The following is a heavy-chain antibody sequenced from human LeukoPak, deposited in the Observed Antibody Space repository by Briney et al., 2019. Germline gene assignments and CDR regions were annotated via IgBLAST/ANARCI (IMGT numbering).Heavy chain of an antibody. J-gene: IGHJ4*02. CDR3: LVGASGLSDY. Sequence: GGSLRLSCSASGFTFSSYAMHWVRQAPGKGLEYVSAISSNGGSTYYADSVKCRFTISRDNSKNTLYIQMSSLRAEDTAVYYCLVGASGLSDYWGQGTLVTVFS. V-gene: IGHV3-64D*06. D-gene: IGHD1-26*01. CDR2: ISSNGGST. CDR1: GFTFSSYA.